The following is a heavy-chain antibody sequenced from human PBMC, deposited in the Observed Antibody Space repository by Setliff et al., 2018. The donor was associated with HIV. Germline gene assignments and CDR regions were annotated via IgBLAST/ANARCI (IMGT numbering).Heavy chain of an antibody. Sequence: PSETLSLTCTVSGGSISSNSYYWGWFRQPPGKGVDWIGSIYYSGSTYYTPSLKSRVTISVDTSKSQFSLRLNSVTATDTALYYCARGRLHRLHRPYSGSGSLGIQYFDYWGQGTLVTVSS. J-gene: IGHJ4*02. CDR3: ARGRLHRLHRPYSGSGSLGIQYFDY. CDR2: IYYSGST. D-gene: IGHD3-10*01. V-gene: IGHV4-39*07. CDR1: GGSISSNSYY.